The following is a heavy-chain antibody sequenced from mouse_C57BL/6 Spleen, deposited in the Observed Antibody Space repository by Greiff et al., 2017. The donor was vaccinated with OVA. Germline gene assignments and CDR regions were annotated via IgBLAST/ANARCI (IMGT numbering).Heavy chain of an antibody. V-gene: IGHV1-64*01. Sequence: QVQLQQPGAELVKPGASVKLSCKASGYTFTSYWMHWVKQRPGQGLEWIGMIHPNSGSTNYNEKFKSKATLTVDKSSSTAYMQLSSLTSEDSAVYYCARSRWLLREGWYFDVWGTGTTVTVSS. CDR1: GYTFTSYW. D-gene: IGHD2-3*01. CDR2: IHPNSGST. J-gene: IGHJ1*03. CDR3: ARSRWLLREGWYFDV.